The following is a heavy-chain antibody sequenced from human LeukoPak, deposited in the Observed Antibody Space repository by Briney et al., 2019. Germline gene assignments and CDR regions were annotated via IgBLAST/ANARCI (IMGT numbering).Heavy chain of an antibody. CDR3: AREGYCGGDCFLY. D-gene: IGHD2-21*02. CDR2: FSGTSST. J-gene: IGHJ4*02. V-gene: IGHV3-23*01. CDR1: GFTFSSYA. Sequence: GGSLRLSCAASGFTFSSYAMSWVRQAPGKGLEWVSTFSGTSSTSYADAVKGRVTISRDNSKNALYLQMNSLRAEDTAVYYCAREGYCGGDCFLYWGQGTLVTVSS.